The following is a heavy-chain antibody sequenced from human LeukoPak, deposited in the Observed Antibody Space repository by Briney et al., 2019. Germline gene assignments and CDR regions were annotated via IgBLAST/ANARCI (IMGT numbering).Heavy chain of an antibody. CDR1: GDSVSSNGAA. CDR3: ARYYYDSSGSPYNWFDP. Sequence: SQTLSLTCAISGDSVSSNGAAWNWIRQSPSRGLEWLGRTYYRSKWYNDYAVSVKSRITINPDTSKNQFSLQLNSVTPGDTAVYYCARYYYDSSGSPYNWFDPWGQGTLVTVSS. D-gene: IGHD3-22*01. J-gene: IGHJ5*02. CDR2: TYYRSKWYN. V-gene: IGHV6-1*01.